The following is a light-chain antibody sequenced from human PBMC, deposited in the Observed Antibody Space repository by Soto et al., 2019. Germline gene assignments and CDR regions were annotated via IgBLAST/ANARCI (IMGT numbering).Light chain of an antibody. Sequence: QSVLTQAPSVSGTPGQRVTITCSGSSSNIGRNSVNWYQHLPGTAPKLLTHGNNHRPSGVPDRFSGSKSGTSASLAISGLQPEDDADYYCAAWDDSLNEYVFGDGTKVT. V-gene: IGLV1-44*01. J-gene: IGLJ1*01. CDR1: SSNIGRNS. CDR3: AAWDDSLNEYV. CDR2: GNN.